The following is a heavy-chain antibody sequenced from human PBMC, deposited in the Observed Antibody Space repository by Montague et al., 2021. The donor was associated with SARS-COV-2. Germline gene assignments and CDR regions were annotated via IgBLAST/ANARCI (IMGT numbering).Heavy chain of an antibody. CDR3: AKGPDGVDY. V-gene: IGHV3-48*03. Sequence: SLRLSCAASGFSFSSSAMNWVRQAPGKGLEWLSYIGSSGENTDYADSVKGRFTISRDNAKNSLYLQMKSLRVEDTALYYCAKGPDGVDYWGQGTLVTVSS. J-gene: IGHJ4*02. D-gene: IGHD1-14*01. CDR1: GFSFSSSA. CDR2: IGSSGENT.